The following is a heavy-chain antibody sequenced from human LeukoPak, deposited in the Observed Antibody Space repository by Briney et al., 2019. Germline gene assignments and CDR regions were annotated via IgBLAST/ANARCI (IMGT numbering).Heavy chain of an antibody. CDR2: IIPIFGTA. D-gene: IGHD6-6*01. CDR1: GGTFSRHA. V-gene: IGHV1-69*05. J-gene: IGHJ4*02. CDR3: ARVKGFEYSSSSGPRYFDY. Sequence: SVKVSCKASGGTFSRHAINWVRQAPGRGLEWMGGIIPIFGTANYAQKFQGRVTITTDESTSTAYMELSSLRSEDTAVYYCARVKGFEYSSSSGPRYFDYWGQGTLVTVSS.